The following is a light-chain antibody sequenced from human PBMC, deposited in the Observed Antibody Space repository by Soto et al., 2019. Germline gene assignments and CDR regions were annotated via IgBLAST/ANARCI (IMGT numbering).Light chain of an antibody. CDR2: GAS. Sequence: EIVLTHSRGTLSLSPWEIATHSCRASQSVSGSYLAWYQQKPGQAPRLLIYGASSRATGIPDRFSGSGSGTDFTLTISRLEPEDFAVYYCQQYGNSAWTFGQGTKVDIK. V-gene: IGKV3-20*01. CDR1: QSVSGSY. CDR3: QQYGNSAWT. J-gene: IGKJ1*01.